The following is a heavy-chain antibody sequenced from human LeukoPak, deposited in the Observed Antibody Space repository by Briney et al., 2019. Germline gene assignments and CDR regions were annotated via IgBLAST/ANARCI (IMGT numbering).Heavy chain of an antibody. CDR1: RLTFSKYW. D-gene: IGHD1-26*01. V-gene: IGHV3-7*01. CDR3: ARGSYWGGDY. Sequence: GGSLRLSCVGSRLTFSKYWMTWVRQAPGKGLERVATIKPDGSDGNHVASVKGRFTISRDNAHNSLYLQMSSLRADDTAVYYCARGSYWGGDYWGQGTLVTVSS. J-gene: IGHJ4*02. CDR2: IKPDGSDG.